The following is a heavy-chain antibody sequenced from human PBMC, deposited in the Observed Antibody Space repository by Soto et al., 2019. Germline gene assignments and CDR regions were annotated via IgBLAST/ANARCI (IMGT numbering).Heavy chain of an antibody. D-gene: IGHD6-13*01. Sequence: GGSLRLSCAASGFTFSSYGMHWVRQAPGKGLEWVAVISYDGSNKYYADSVKGRFTISRDNSKNTLYLQMNSLRAEDTAVYYCAKDAVAARPDAFAIWAQGTTVPVSS. CDR1: GFTFSSYG. CDR3: AKDAVAARPDAFAI. J-gene: IGHJ3*02. V-gene: IGHV3-30*18. CDR2: ISYDGSNK.